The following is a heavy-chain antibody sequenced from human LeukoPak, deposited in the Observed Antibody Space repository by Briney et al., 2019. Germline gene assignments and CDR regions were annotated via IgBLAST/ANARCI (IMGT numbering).Heavy chain of an antibody. CDR1: GFTFTSAW. V-gene: IGHV3-7*01. CDR3: AAWFGESVP. CDR2: MNEDGSGR. Sequence: GGSLRLSCAASGFTFTSAWMSWLRQKPEKGLGWVAHMNEDGSGRFYVDSAKGRFTISRDDTQNSVYLQMKSLRAEDTAVYYCAAWFGESVPWGQGTLVTVSS. D-gene: IGHD3-10*01. J-gene: IGHJ5*02.